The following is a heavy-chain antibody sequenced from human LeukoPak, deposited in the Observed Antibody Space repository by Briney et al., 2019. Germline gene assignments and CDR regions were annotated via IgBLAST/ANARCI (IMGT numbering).Heavy chain of an antibody. CDR1: GLTFSSYG. CDR2: IWYDGSNK. V-gene: IGHV3-33*03. CDR3: AKESGKFDY. Sequence: PGGSLRLSCAASGLTFSSYGMHWVRQAPGKGLEWVAVIWYDGSNKYYADSVKGRFTISRDNSKNSLYLQMNSLRSEDTAMYYCAKESGKFDYWGQGTLVAVSS. J-gene: IGHJ4*02.